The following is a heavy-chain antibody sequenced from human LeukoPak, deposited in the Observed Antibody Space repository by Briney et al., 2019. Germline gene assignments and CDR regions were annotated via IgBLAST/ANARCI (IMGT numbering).Heavy chain of an antibody. CDR3: ARELSVDGMDV. J-gene: IGHJ6*02. CDR2: IKHDGSEK. D-gene: IGHD6-19*01. V-gene: IGHV3-7*01. CDR1: GFTFSDYW. Sequence: GGSLRLSCAASGFTFSDYWMIWVRQAPGKGLEWVANIKHDGSEKYYVDSVKGRFSISRDNAKNSLYLQMNSLRAEDTAVYYCARELSVDGMDVWGQGTTVTVSS.